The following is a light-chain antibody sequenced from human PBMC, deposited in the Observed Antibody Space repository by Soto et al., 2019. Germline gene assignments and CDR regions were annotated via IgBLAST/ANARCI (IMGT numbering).Light chain of an antibody. Sequence: QSALTQPASVSGSPGQSITISCTGTSSDVGGYNYVSWYQQHPGKAPKLMIYDVSNRPSGVSNRFSGSKSANTASLTISGLQAEDEADCYCSSYTSSSTLVVFGGGTKLTVL. CDR3: SSYTSSSTLVV. CDR2: DVS. CDR1: SSDVGGYNY. V-gene: IGLV2-14*01. J-gene: IGLJ2*01.